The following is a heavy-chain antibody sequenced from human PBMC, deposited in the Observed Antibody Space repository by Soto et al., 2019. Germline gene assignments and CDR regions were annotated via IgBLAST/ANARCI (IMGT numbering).Heavy chain of an antibody. J-gene: IGHJ3*02. CDR1: GFTFTSSA. CDR3: AADPGPGEYAFDI. D-gene: IGHD3-16*01. Sequence: SVQVSCKASGFTFTSSAVQWVRQARGQRLEWIGWIVVGSGNTNYAQKFQERVTITRDMSTSTAYMELSSLRSEDTAVYYCAADPGPGEYAFDIWGQGTMVTVS. CDR2: IVVGSGNT. V-gene: IGHV1-58*01.